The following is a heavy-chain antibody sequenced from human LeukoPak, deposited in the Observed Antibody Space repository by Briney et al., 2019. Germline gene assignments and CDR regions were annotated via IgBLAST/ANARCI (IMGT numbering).Heavy chain of an antibody. V-gene: IGHV3-23*01. Sequence: GGSLRLSCAASGFTFSSSAMSWVRQAPGKGLEWVSAISNNGGYTYYADSVQGRFTISRDNSKSTLCLQMNSLRAEDTAVYYCAKLLGYCSDGSCYFPYWGQGTLVTVSS. CDR1: GFTFSSSA. J-gene: IGHJ4*02. CDR2: ISNNGGYT. D-gene: IGHD2-15*01. CDR3: AKLLGYCSDGSCYFPY.